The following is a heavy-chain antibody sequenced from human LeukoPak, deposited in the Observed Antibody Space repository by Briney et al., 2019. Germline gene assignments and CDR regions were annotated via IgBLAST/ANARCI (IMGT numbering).Heavy chain of an antibody. Sequence: ASVKVSCKASGYSFTSHYMHWVRQAPGQGLEWLGLINPSGSSTLYAQKFQGRVTMTRDMSTTTDYMELSSLRSEDTAVYYCARDNSVGDVAWWFDPWGQGTLVTVSS. CDR3: ARDNSVGDVAWWFDP. CDR1: GYSFTSHY. D-gene: IGHD1-26*01. V-gene: IGHV1-46*01. CDR2: INPSGSST. J-gene: IGHJ5*02.